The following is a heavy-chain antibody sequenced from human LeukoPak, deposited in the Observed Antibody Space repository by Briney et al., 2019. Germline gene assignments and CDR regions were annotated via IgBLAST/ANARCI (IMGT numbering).Heavy chain of an antibody. CDR2: IDPSDSYT. J-gene: IGHJ4*02. D-gene: IGHD5-12*01. CDR3: ARQYHSGYVTDY. CDR1: GYSFTSYW. V-gene: IGHV5-10-1*01. Sequence: GESLKISCKGSGYSFTSYWISWVRQMPGKGLEWMGRIDPSDSYTNYSPSFQGRVTISADKSISTAYLQWSSLKASDTAMYYCARQYHSGYVTDYWGQGTLVTVSS.